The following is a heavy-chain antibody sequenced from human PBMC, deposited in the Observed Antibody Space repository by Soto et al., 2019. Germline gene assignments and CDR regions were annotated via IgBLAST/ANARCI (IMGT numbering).Heavy chain of an antibody. Sequence: PGGSLRLSCEVSAFTFSDHFIDWVRQAPGKGLEWVVRSRDKAHSYTTEYAASVKGRFTISRDDSRNSLYLQMNSLKTEDTAVYYCARNLAYGGGYTFDYWGQGNLVTGSS. J-gene: IGHJ4*02. CDR3: ARNLAYGGGYTFDY. V-gene: IGHV3-72*01. CDR2: SRDKAHSYTT. D-gene: IGHD2-21*01. CDR1: AFTFSDHF.